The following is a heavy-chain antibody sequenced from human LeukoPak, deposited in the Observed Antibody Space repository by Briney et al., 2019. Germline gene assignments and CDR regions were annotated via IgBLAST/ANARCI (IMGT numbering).Heavy chain of an antibody. Sequence: PGGSLRLSCAASGFTFSSYAMSWVRQAPGKGLEWVSAISGSGGSTYYADSVKGRFTISRDNSKNTLYLQMNSLRAEDTSVYYCAKHIAAAGTGEVYWGQGTLVTVSS. D-gene: IGHD6-13*01. CDR1: GFTFSSYA. J-gene: IGHJ4*02. V-gene: IGHV3-23*01. CDR2: ISGSGGST. CDR3: AKHIAAAGTGEVY.